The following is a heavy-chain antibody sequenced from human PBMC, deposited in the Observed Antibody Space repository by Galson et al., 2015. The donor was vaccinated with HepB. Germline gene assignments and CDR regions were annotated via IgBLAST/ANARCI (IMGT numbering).Heavy chain of an antibody. CDR2: IDPSDSYT. D-gene: IGHD2-2*01. Sequence: QSGAEVKKPGESLRISCTGSGYTFTAFWITWVRQIPGKGLEWMGRIDPSDSYTDYSPSFQGHVTISADKSITTAYLQWSGLKASDTAMYYCARHESESKTYAADNWGQGTLVTVSS. CDR1: GYTFTAFW. J-gene: IGHJ4*02. V-gene: IGHV5-10-1*01. CDR3: ARHESESKTYAADN.